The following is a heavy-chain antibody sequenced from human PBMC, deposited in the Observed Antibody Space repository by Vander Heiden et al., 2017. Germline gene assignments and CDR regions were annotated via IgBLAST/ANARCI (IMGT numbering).Heavy chain of an antibody. CDR1: WFPFRSSN. V-gene: IGHV3-21*01. CDR2: ISSSSSYI. D-gene: IGHD6-6*01. CDR3: ARKPRPIAARPDYYYYYGMDV. J-gene: IGHJ6*02. Sequence: EGQLVAAGGGLIQPGGALRPPCALPWFPFRSSNMNSGRQAPGKGLEWVSSISSSSSYIYYADSVKGRFTISRDNAKNSLYLQMNSLRAEDTAVYYCARKPRPIAARPDYYYYYGMDVWGQGTTVTVSS.